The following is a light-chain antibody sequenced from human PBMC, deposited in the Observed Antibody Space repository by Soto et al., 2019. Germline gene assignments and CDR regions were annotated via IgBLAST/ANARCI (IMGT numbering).Light chain of an antibody. CDR1: SSDIGAYNY. CDR3: TSYGGRENLM. V-gene: IGLV2-8*01. CDR2: EVN. Sequence: QSALTQPPSASGSPGQSVTISCTGTSSDIGAYNYVSWFQQHPGEAPKLIISEVNKWPSGVPDRFSGSKSGNTASQTVSGLQAEDEADYYCTSYGGRENLMFGGGTKVTVL. J-gene: IGLJ3*02.